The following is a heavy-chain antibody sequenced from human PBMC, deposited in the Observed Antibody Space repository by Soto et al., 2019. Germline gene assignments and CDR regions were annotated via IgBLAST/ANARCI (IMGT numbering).Heavy chain of an antibody. CDR3: ARGTDCSSTSCYFGWFDP. Sequence: SCKASGGTFSSYSISWVRQAPGPGFEWMGGIIPIFGTANYAQKFQGRATITADESTGTAYMELSSLRSEDTAVYYCARGTDCSSTSCYFGWFDPWGQGTLVTAPQ. CDR1: GGTFSSYS. CDR2: IIPIFGTA. V-gene: IGHV1-69*01. D-gene: IGHD2-2*01. J-gene: IGHJ5*02.